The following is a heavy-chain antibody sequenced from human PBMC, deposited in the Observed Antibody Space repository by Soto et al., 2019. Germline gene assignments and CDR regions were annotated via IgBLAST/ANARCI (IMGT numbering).Heavy chain of an antibody. J-gene: IGHJ4*02. CDR2: VDGSGADT. CDR3: AKEIFAAAYAATSAFDL. D-gene: IGHD2-8*01. V-gene: IGHV3-23*01. Sequence: GGYLRLSCAASGFTFSSHAMGWLRQAPGTEPEWVAFVDGSGADTSYADSVKGRFTISRDNSENSLFLHMNSLRAEDTGRYFCAKEIFAAAYAATSAFDLWGQGTLVTVSS. CDR1: GFTFSSHA.